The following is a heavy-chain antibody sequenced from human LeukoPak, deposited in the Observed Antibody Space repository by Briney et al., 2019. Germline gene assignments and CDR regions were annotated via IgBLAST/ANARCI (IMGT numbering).Heavy chain of an antibody. V-gene: IGHV4-61*02. Sequence: PSQTLSLTCTVSGGSISSGNYYWSWIRQPAGKGLEWIGRIWADGAPTYRPSLKSRVTISEDTSKNQFSLRLSSVTAADTAVYYCASNWSDFDYWGQGILVTVSS. CDR3: ASNWSDFDY. CDR2: IWADGAP. J-gene: IGHJ4*02. CDR1: GGSISSGNYY. D-gene: IGHD1-1*01.